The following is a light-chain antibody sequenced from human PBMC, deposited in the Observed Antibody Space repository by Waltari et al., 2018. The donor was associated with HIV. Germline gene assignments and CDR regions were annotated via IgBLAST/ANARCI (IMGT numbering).Light chain of an antibody. V-gene: IGKV2-28*01. CDR1: QSLVYSNGYNY. CDR2: FGS. Sequence: DIVMTQSPLSLSVTPGEPASISCRSSQSLVYSNGYNYLDWYLQKPGQSPQILFYFGSHRASGVPGRFTGSGSGTDFTLKISRVEAEDVGVYYCMQALQTPYTFGQGTKLEIK. J-gene: IGKJ2*01. CDR3: MQALQTPYT.